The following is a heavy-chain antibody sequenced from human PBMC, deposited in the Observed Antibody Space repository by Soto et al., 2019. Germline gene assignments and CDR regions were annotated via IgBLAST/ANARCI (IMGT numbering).Heavy chain of an antibody. CDR3: ARPLGYCSGGSCYYYYYGMDV. Sequence: GESLKISCKGSGYSSTSYWIGWVRQMPGKGLEWMGIIYPGDSDTRYSPSFQGQVTISADKSISTAYLQWSSLKASDTAMYYCARPLGYCSGGSCYYYYYGMDVWGQGTTVTVSS. V-gene: IGHV5-51*01. CDR2: IYPGDSDT. CDR1: GYSSTSYW. D-gene: IGHD2-15*01. J-gene: IGHJ6*02.